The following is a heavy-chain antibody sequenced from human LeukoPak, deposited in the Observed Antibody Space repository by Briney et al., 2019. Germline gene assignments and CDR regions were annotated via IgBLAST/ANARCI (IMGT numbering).Heavy chain of an antibody. CDR1: GFTFSGYW. D-gene: IGHD3-3*01. CDR3: AKTRLRFLEWLFN. V-gene: IGHV3-33*06. Sequence: PGGSLRLSCAASGFTFSGYWMSWVRQAPGKGLEWVAVIWYDGSNKYYADSVKGRFTISRDNSKNTLYLQMNSLRAEDTAVYYCAKTRLRFLEWLFNWGQGTLVTVSS. CDR2: IWYDGSNK. J-gene: IGHJ4*02.